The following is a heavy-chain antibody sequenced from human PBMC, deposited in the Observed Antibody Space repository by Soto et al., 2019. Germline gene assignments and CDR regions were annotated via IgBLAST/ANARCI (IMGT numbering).Heavy chain of an antibody. CDR1: GLTFNRYW. Sequence: GGSLRLSCAASGLTFNRYWMHWVRHAPGKGLVWVSHINTDGSNTNYADSVKGRFTISRDNAKSTLFLQMNSLRDEDTAVYYCAREFCSGGNCYTYYFDPWGQGIPVTVS. V-gene: IGHV3-74*01. CDR2: INTDGSNT. D-gene: IGHD2-15*01. J-gene: IGHJ5*02. CDR3: AREFCSGGNCYTYYFDP.